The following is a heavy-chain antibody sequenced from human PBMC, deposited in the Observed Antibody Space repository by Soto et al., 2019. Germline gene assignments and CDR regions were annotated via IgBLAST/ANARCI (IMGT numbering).Heavy chain of an antibody. Sequence: QVQLVESGGGVVQPGRSLRLSCAASGFTFSSYGMHWVRQAPGKGLEWVAVIWYDGINKYYADSVKGRFTISRDNSKNTLYLQINTLRAEDTAVYYCARGYWAGGSYYFDYWGQGTLVTVSS. V-gene: IGHV3-33*01. CDR2: IWYDGINK. CDR1: GFTFSSYG. CDR3: ARGYWAGGSYYFDY. D-gene: IGHD1-26*01. J-gene: IGHJ4*02.